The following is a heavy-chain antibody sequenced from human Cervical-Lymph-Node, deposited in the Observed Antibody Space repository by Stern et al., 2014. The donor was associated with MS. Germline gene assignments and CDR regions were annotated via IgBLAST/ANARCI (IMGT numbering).Heavy chain of an antibody. V-gene: IGHV1-69*01. D-gene: IGHD1-1*01. Sequence: MQLVQSGAEVKKPGSSVKVSCTASGDTFINFAISWVRQATGQGLEWMGGIIPILGTTEYVQKFQGRVSISADESATTVYMELSSLRSEDTAVYYCARDNDDNGMDVWGQGTTVTVSS. J-gene: IGHJ6*02. CDR2: IIPILGTT. CDR1: GDTFINFA. CDR3: ARDNDDNGMDV.